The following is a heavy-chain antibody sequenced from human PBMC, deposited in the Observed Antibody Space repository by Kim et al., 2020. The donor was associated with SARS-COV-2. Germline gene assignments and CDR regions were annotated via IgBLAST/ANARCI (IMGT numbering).Heavy chain of an antibody. CDR3: TAGITIFPD. CDR2: GTT. J-gene: IGHJ4*02. V-gene: IGHV3-15*01. D-gene: IGHD3-3*01. Sequence: GTTDYAAPVKGRFTISRDDSKNTLYLQMNSLKTEDTAVYYCTAGITIFPDWGQGTLVTVSS.